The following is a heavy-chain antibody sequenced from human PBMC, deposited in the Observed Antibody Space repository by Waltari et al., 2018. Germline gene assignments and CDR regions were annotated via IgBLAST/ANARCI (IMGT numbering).Heavy chain of an antibody. D-gene: IGHD3-10*01. CDR2: IYHSGST. J-gene: IGHJ5*02. CDR3: ARESSMVRGGNWFDP. V-gene: IGHV4-30-2*01. Sequence: QLQLQESGSGLVTPSQTVYLTCAVSGDSISSSGYSWSWIRQPPGKGLEWIGYIYHSGSTYYNPSLKSRVTISVDRSKNQFSLKLSSVTAADTAVYYCARESSMVRGGNWFDPWGQGTLVTVSS. CDR1: GDSISSSGYS.